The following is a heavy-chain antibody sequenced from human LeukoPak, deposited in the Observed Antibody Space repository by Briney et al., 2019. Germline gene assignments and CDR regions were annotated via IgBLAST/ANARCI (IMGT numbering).Heavy chain of an antibody. Sequence: SETLSLTCTVSGGSISSSSWSWAWIRQPPGKDLEWIGSIFYSGTTYYNPSLKSRVTISVDTSRNQFSLKLSSVTAADTAVYYCARQVLRYFDWLSTGGGPDAFDIWGQGTMVTVSS. V-gene: IGHV4-39*01. CDR3: ARQVLRYFDWLSTGGGPDAFDI. D-gene: IGHD3-9*01. CDR2: IFYSGTT. J-gene: IGHJ3*02. CDR1: GGSISSSSWS.